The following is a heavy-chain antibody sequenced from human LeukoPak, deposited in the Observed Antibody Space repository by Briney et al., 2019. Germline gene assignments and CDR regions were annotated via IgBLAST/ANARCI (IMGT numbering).Heavy chain of an antibody. CDR1: GFTFSSYW. V-gene: IGHV3-7*04. Sequence: GGSLRLSCAASGFTFSSYWMSWVRRAAGKGLEWVANIKNDGSEKYYADSVRGRFRFSRDNAKNSLNLQMNSLRDEDTAVYYCARLDIVATGAFDLWGQGTMVTVSS. CDR2: IKNDGSEK. D-gene: IGHD5-12*01. CDR3: ARLDIVATGAFDL. J-gene: IGHJ3*01.